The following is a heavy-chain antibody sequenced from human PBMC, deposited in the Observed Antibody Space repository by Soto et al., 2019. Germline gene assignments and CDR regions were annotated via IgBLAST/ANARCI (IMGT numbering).Heavy chain of an antibody. V-gene: IGHV3-48*04. Sequence: GGSLRLSCAASGFTFRNYGMNWVRQAPGKGLEWVSYIGIGSSTKYYADSVKGRFTISRDNAKNSLYLQMNSLRAEDTALYYCARGLNKAALSFEYWGQGTLVTVSS. CDR3: ARGLNKAALSFEY. J-gene: IGHJ4*01. CDR1: GFTFRNYG. CDR2: IGIGSSTK. D-gene: IGHD6-25*01.